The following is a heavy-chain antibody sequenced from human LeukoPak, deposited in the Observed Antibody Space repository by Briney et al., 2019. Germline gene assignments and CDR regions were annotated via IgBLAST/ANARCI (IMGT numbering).Heavy chain of an antibody. D-gene: IGHD3-22*01. Sequence: SETLSLTCTASGGFISSYYWNWIRQSAGKGLEWIGRMYTSGSTNYNPSLKSRISMSVDTSKNQFSLKLRSVTAADTAVYFCAIDSSGSGGPLDYWGKGILVTVSS. CDR1: GGFISSYY. V-gene: IGHV4-4*07. CDR3: AIDSSGSGGPLDY. J-gene: IGHJ4*02. CDR2: MYTSGST.